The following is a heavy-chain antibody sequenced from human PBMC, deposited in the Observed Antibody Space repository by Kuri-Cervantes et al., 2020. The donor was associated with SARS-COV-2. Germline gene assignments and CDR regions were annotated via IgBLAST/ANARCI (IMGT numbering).Heavy chain of an antibody. CDR2: IIPIFGIA. CDR1: GYTFTSYG. CDR3: ARRVVVTAILDDAFDI. Sequence: SVKVSCKASGYTFTSYGISWVRQAPGQGLEWMGRIIPIFGIANYAQKFQGRVTITADKSTSTAYMELSSLRSEDTAVYYCARRVVVTAILDDAFDIWGQGTMVTVSS. V-gene: IGHV1-69*04. D-gene: IGHD2-21*02. J-gene: IGHJ3*02.